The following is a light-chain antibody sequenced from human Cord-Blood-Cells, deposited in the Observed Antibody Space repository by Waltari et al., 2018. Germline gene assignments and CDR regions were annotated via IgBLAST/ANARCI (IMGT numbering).Light chain of an antibody. CDR3: QQYNSYSWT. J-gene: IGKJ1*01. CDR2: KAY. V-gene: IGKV1-5*03. Sequence: DIQMTQSPSTLSASVGDRVTLTCRASQSISSWLAWYQQKPGKAPKLLIYKAYSLERGVPSRFSGSGSGTEFTLTISSLQPDDFATYYCQQYNSYSWTFGQGTKVEIK. CDR1: QSISSW.